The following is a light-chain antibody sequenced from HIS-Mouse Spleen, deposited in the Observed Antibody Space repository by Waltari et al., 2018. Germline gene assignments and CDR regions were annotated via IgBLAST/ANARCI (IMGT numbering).Light chain of an antibody. Sequence: QSALTQPASVSGSPGQSITIPCTGTSSAVGSYNLVSWYQQHPGKAPKLMIYEGSKRPSGVSNRFSGSKSGNTASLTISGLQAEDEADYYCCSYAGSWVFGGGTKLTVL. CDR1: SSAVGSYNL. CDR3: CSYAGSWV. J-gene: IGLJ3*02. CDR2: EGS. V-gene: IGLV2-23*01.